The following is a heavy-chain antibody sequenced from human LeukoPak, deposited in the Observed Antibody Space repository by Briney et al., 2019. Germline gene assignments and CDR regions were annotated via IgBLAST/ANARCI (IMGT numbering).Heavy chain of an antibody. J-gene: IGHJ4*02. CDR3: AKDQIGYNKPIDY. V-gene: IGHV3-23*01. Sequence: GGSLRLSCAASGFTFSSYSMNWVRQAPGKGLEWVSAISGSGSNTYYADSVKGRFTISRDNSKNTLYLQVNSLRAEDTAIYYCAKDQIGYNKPIDYWGQGTLVTVSS. D-gene: IGHD5-24*01. CDR2: ISGSGSNT. CDR1: GFTFSSYS.